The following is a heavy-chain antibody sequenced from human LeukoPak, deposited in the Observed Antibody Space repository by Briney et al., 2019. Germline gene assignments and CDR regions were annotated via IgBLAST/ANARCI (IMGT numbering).Heavy chain of an antibody. CDR3: AKVEAVAGIRSVFYYYYGMDV. CDR2: ISGSGGST. V-gene: IGHV3-23*01. CDR1: GFTFSSYA. J-gene: IGHJ6*02. Sequence: GGSLRLSCAASGFTFSSYAMSWVRQAPGKGLEWVSAISGSGGSTYHADSVKGRFTIYRDNSKNTLYLQMNSLRAEDTAVHYCAKVEAVAGIRSVFYYYYGMDVWGQGTTVTVSS. D-gene: IGHD6-19*01.